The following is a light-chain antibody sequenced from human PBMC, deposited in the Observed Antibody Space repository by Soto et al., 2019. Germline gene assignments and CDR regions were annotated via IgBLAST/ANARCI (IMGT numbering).Light chain of an antibody. Sequence: DIQMTQSPSTLSGSVGDRVTITCRASQTISSWLAWYPQKPGKAPKLLLYKASTLKSGVPSRFSGSGSGTEFNITISGLQHADFAPYYCQPYNSYSEPFGQRNNV. CDR1: QTISSW. CDR3: QPYNSYSEP. CDR2: KAS. J-gene: IGKJ1*01. V-gene: IGKV1-5*03.